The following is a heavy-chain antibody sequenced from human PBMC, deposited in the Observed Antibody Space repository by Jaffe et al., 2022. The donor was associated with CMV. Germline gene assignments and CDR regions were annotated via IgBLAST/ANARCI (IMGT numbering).Heavy chain of an antibody. CDR2: IDWDDDK. CDR3: ARDVPAVKKGIYYYYMDV. D-gene: IGHD2-2*01. Sequence: QVTLRESGPALVKPTQTLTLTCTFSGFSLSTSGMCVSWIRQPPGKALEWLARIDWDDDKYYSTSLKTRLTISKDTSKNQVVLTMTNMDPVDTATYYCARDVPAVKKGIYYYYMDVWGKGTTVTVSS. CDR1: GFSLSTSGMC. V-gene: IGHV2-70*15. J-gene: IGHJ6*03.